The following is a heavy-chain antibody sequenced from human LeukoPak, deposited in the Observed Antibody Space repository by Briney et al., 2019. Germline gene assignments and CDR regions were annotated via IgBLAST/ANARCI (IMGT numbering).Heavy chain of an antibody. CDR3: ARDPSYYGSGSSL. CDR1: GGSFSGYY. J-gene: IGHJ4*02. D-gene: IGHD3-10*01. CDR2: INHSGST. V-gene: IGHV4-34*01. Sequence: SETLSLTCAVYGGSFSGYYWSWIRQPPGKGLEWIGEINHSGSTNYNPSLKSRVTISVDTSKNQFSLKLSSVTAADTAVYYCARDPSYYGSGSSLWGQGTLVTVSS.